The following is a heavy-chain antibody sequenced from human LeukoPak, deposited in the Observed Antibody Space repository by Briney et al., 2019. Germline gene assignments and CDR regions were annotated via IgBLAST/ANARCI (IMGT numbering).Heavy chain of an antibody. D-gene: IGHD6-13*01. CDR2: IYTSGST. Sequence: SETLSLTCTVSGGSISSGGYSWSWIRQHPGKGLEWIGRIYTSGSTNYNPSLKSRVTMSVDTSKNQFSLKLSSVTAADTAVYYCARGHSHYYYGMDVWGQGTTVTVSS. J-gene: IGHJ6*02. CDR3: ARGHSHYYYGMDV. CDR1: GGSISSGGYS. V-gene: IGHV4-61*02.